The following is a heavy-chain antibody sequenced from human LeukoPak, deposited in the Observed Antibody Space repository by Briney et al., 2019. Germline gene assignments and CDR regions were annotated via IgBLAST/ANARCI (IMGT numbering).Heavy chain of an antibody. CDR2: INPSDGAT. J-gene: IGHJ6*03. CDR3: AGEQKGGLSGSLGVLFASYYTYYMDV. Sequence: ASVKVSCKASGYTFTMYYIHWVRQAPGQGLEWMGMINPSDGATTYAQRFQGRVTMTRDMSTTTVYMDLRSLRSDDTAVYFGAGEQKGGLSGSLGVLFASYYTYYMDVWGRGTTVTVSS. D-gene: IGHD3-16*01. CDR1: GYTFTMYY. V-gene: IGHV1-46*01.